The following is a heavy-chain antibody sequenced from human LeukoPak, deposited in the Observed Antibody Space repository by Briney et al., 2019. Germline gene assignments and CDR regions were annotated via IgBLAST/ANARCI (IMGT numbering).Heavy chain of an antibody. CDR1: GFTVSSNY. CDR3: ASISDLLYYFDS. J-gene: IGHJ4*02. V-gene: IGHV3-66*01. CDR2: SYTGGNT. Sequence: GGSLRLSCAAPGFTVSSNYMSWVRQAPGKGLEWVSVSYTGGNTHYADSVKGRFTLSRDNSKNTVYLQMNSLRVEDTAMYYCASISDLLYYFDSWGQGTLVTVSS.